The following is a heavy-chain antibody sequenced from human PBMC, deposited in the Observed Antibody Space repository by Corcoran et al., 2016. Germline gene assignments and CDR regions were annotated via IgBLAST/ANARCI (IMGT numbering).Heavy chain of an antibody. J-gene: IGHJ3*01. CDR2: TYYRSNWYS. Sequence: QVHLQQSGPGLVKPSQTLSLTCAISGDSVSSNSAAWSWIRQSPSRGLEWLGRTYYRSNWYSDYAESMKGRIIINADTSKNQFSLRLNSVTPEDTAMYYCAGDTNIVGVFDVWGQGTLVTVSS. D-gene: IGHD2-15*01. V-gene: IGHV6-1*01. CDR3: AGDTNIVGVFDV. CDR1: GDSVSSNSAA.